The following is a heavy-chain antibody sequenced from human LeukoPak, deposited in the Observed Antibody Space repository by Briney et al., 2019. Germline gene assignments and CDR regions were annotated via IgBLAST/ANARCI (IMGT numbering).Heavy chain of an antibody. CDR1: GFTFSSRDW. V-gene: IGHV3-7*03. Sequence: GGSLRLSCVASGFTFSSRDWMTWVRQAPGKGLEWVANIKQDGSEKNYVDSVKGRFTISRDNAKNTLYLQMNSLRAEDTAVYYCAKENYYYYYMDVWGKGTTVTISS. J-gene: IGHJ6*03. CDR3: AKENYYYYYMDV. CDR2: IKQDGSEK.